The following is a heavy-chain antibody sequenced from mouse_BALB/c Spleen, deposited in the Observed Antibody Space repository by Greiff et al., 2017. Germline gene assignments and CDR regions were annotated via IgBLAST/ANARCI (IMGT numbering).Heavy chain of an antibody. CDR1: GFTFSSYA. CDR3: ARETAY. Sequence: EVNVVESGGGLVKPGGSLKLSCAASGFTFSSYAMSWVRQSPEKRLEWVAEISSGGSYTYYPDTVTGRFTISRDNAKNTLYLEMSSLRSEDTAMYYCARETAYWGQGTLVTVSA. J-gene: IGHJ3*01. CDR2: ISSGGSYT. V-gene: IGHV5-9-4*01.